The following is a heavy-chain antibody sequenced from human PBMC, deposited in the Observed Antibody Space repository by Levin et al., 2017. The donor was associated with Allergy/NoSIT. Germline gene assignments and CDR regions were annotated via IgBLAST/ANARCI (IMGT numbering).Heavy chain of an antibody. Sequence: PGGSLRLSCAASGFTFRNYAMHWVRQAPGKGLEWVALVSHDGRDQFFADSVRGRVTVSRDNYESTMYLEVNSLRPEDTAVYHCARQLYSYSSGWFDLWGQGTLVTVSS. V-gene: IGHV3-30*04. CDR1: GFTFRNYA. D-gene: IGHD3-22*01. J-gene: IGHJ5*02. CDR2: VSHDGRDQ. CDR3: ARQLYSYSSGWFDL.